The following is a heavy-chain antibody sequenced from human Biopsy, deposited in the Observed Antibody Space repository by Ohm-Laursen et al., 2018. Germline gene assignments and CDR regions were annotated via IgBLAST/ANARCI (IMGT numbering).Heavy chain of an antibody. Sequence: TLSLTCTVSGGSISSSTTYYWAWIRQPPGKGLEWIGYIYYSGSTYYNPPLKSRVTISVDTSKNQFSLKVSSVTAADTAGYYCARGQALKSFDYWGQGTLVTVSS. CDR2: IYYSGST. J-gene: IGHJ4*02. V-gene: IGHV4-61*05. CDR3: ARGQALKSFDY. CDR1: GGSISSSTTYY.